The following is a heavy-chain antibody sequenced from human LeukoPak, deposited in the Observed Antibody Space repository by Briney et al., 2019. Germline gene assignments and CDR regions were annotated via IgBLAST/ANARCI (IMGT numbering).Heavy chain of an antibody. CDR1: GFTFSSYA. CDR2: ISSNGGST. D-gene: IGHD4-11*01. CDR3: GRAPRHTVNTHFDY. J-gene: IGHJ4*02. V-gene: IGHV3-64D*06. Sequence: GRSLRLSCSASGFTFSSYAMHCVRQAPGKGLEYVSAISSNGGSTYYADSVKGRFTISRNNSKSTLYLQMGSLRAEDTAVYCCGRAPRHTVNTHFDYWGQGTLVTVSS.